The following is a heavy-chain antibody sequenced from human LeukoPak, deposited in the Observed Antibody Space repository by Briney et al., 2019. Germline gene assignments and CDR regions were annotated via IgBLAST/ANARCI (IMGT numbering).Heavy chain of an antibody. D-gene: IGHD3-16*01. Sequence: GASVKVSCKVSGYTLTELSMHWVRQAPGKGLEWMGGFDPEDGETIYAQKFQGRVTMTEDTSTDTAYMELSSLRSEDTAVYYSATGYGGGHNWFDPWGQGTLVTVSS. J-gene: IGHJ5*02. CDR1: GYTLTELS. V-gene: IGHV1-24*01. CDR3: ATGYGGGHNWFDP. CDR2: FDPEDGET.